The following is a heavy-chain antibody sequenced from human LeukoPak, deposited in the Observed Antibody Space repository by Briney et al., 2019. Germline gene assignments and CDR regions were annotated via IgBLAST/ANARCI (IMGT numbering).Heavy chain of an antibody. J-gene: IGHJ4*02. D-gene: IGHD5-12*01. Sequence: GGSLRLSCAASGFTFSSYSMNWVRQAPGKGLEWVSSISSSSSYIYYADSVKGRFTISRDNAKNSLYLQMNSLRAEDTAFYYCATNGGGDSGYGNFDYWGQGTLVTVSS. CDR3: ATNGGGDSGYGNFDY. CDR2: ISSSSSYI. CDR1: GFTFSSYS. V-gene: IGHV3-21*04.